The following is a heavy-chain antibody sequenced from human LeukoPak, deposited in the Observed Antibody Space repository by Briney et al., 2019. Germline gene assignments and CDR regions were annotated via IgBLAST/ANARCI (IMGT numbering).Heavy chain of an antibody. CDR3: ARVVDHDYGDYYLDY. CDR1: GFTVSSND. D-gene: IGHD4-17*01. CDR2: IYSGGST. V-gene: IGHV3-53*01. J-gene: IGHJ4*02. Sequence: GGSLRHSCAASGFTVSSNDMSWVRQAPGKGLECISVIYSGGSTDYADYVKGRLTIPRDNSKNTLYLQMNSLRAEDTAVYYCARVVDHDYGDYYLDYWGQGTLVTVSS.